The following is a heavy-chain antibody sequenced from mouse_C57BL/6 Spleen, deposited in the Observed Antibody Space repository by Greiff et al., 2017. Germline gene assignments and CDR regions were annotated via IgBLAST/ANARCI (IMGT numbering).Heavy chain of an antibody. J-gene: IGHJ3*01. CDR3: ARDGSYDSPGFAY. V-gene: IGHV3-6*01. CDR1: GYYITSGYY. CDR2: VSYDGRN. Sequence: DVQLQESGPGLVKPSQSLSLTCSVTGYYITSGYYWNWIRQFPGNKLEWIGYVSYDGRNNYNPSLKNRISITRDTSKNQFCLKLNSVTTEDTATYYCARDGSYDSPGFAYWGQGTLVTVSA. D-gene: IGHD2-12*01.